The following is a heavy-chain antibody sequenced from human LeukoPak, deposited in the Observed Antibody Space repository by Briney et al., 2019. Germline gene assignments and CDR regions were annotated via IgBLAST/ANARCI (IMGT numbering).Heavy chain of an antibody. CDR2: IRSKAYGGAT. D-gene: IGHD6-19*01. CDR1: GFTFSSYA. CDR3: TRLDSYSSGCSDY. Sequence: PGGSLRLSCAASGFTFSSYAMSWVRQAPGKGLEWVGFIRSKAYGGATEYAASVKGRFTISRDDSKSIAYLQMNSLKTEDTAVYYCTRLDSYSSGCSDYWGQGTLVTVSS. J-gene: IGHJ4*02. V-gene: IGHV3-49*04.